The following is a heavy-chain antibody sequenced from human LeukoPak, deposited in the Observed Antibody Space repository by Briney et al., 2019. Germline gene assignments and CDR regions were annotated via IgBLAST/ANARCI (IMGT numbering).Heavy chain of an antibody. CDR1: GYTFTSYG. J-gene: IGHJ6*03. Sequence: ASVKVSCKASGYTFTSYGISWVRQAPGQGLEWMGWISAYNGNTNYAQKLQGRVTMTTDTSTSTAYMELRSLRSDGTAVYYCARGDCSGSICYSPMDVWGTGNTVTVSS. CDR2: ISAYNGNT. CDR3: ARGDCSGSICYSPMDV. V-gene: IGHV1-18*01. D-gene: IGHD2-21*01.